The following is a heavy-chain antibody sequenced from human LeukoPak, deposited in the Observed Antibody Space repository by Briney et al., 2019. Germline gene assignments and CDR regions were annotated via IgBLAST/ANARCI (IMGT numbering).Heavy chain of an antibody. D-gene: IGHD5-18*01. CDR3: ARERDHGYSYGLVLDS. V-gene: IGHV4-4*07. Sequence: SETLSLTCTVSGGSMNTYYWTWLRQPAGKRLEWLGRMYHSGTTNYNSPLYNPSLSSRVTMSVDGAKNQFSLGLKSVTTADTAIYFCARERDHGYSYGLVLDSWGQGSLVTVSS. J-gene: IGHJ4*02. CDR1: GGSMNTYY. CDR2: MYHSGTT.